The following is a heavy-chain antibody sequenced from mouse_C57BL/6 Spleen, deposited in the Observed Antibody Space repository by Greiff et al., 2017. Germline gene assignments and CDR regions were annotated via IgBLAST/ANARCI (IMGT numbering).Heavy chain of an antibody. CDR3: ARKRGSNPLPMDD. V-gene: IGHV2-2*02. D-gene: IGHD1-1*01. CDR1: GFSLTSYG. Sequence: VQLQQSGPGLVQPSQSLSITCTVSGFSLTSYGVHWVRQSPGKGLEWLGVIWSGGSTDNNAAFISRLSTSKDNSTSQVFFKMNSLQANDTAIDYCARKRGSNPLPMDDWGQGTSVTVSS. J-gene: IGHJ4*01. CDR2: IWSGGST.